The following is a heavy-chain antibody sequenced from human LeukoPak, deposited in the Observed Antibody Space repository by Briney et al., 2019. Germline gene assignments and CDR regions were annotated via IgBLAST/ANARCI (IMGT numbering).Heavy chain of an antibody. D-gene: IGHD1-26*01. J-gene: IGHJ4*02. CDR2: ISGSGGST. Sequence: GGSLRLSCAVSGFTFSSYAMSWVRQAPGKGLEWVSAISGSGGSTYYADSVKGRFTVSRDNSKNTLYLQMSSLRAEDTAVYYCARERGGGSYYFDYWGQGTLVTVSS. CDR3: ARERGGGSYYFDY. V-gene: IGHV3-23*01. CDR1: GFTFSSYA.